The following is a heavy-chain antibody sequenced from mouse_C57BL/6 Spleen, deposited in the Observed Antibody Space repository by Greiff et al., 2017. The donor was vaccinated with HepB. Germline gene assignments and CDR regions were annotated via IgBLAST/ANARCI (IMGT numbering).Heavy chain of an antibody. V-gene: IGHV1-55*01. CDR2: IYPGSGST. Sequence: QVQLQQPGAELVKPGASVKMSCKASGYTFTSYWITWVKQRPGQGLEWIGDIYPGSGSTNYNEKFKSKATLTVDTSSSTAYMQLSSLTSEDSAVYYFARGRGYDGYYDWYFDVWGTGTTVTVSS. J-gene: IGHJ1*03. D-gene: IGHD2-3*01. CDR3: ARGRGYDGYYDWYFDV. CDR1: GYTFTSYW.